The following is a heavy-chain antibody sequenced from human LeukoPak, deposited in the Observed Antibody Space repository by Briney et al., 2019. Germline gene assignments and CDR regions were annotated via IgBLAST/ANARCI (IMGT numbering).Heavy chain of an antibody. CDR2: IKQDGSEK. Sequence: PGGSLRLSCAASGFTFSSYWMSWVRQAPGKGLEWVANIKQDGSEKYYVDSVKGRFTISRDNAKNSLYLQMNSLRAEDTALYYCAKDISSTRYYYYGMDVWGQGTTVTVSS. D-gene: IGHD2-2*01. V-gene: IGHV3-7*03. CDR3: AKDISSTRYYYYGMDV. J-gene: IGHJ6*02. CDR1: GFTFSSYW.